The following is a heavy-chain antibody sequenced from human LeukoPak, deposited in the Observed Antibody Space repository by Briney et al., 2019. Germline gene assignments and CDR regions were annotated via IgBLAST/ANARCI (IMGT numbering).Heavy chain of an antibody. D-gene: IGHD2-8*01. CDR3: ARVSTNDRRNAFDI. J-gene: IGHJ3*02. Sequence: GGSLRLSCAASGFTFSTYVMQWVRQAPGKGPEYVSAITGDGGYTYYANSVKGRFTISRDNSKKTLYLQMGSLRADDMAVYYCARVSTNDRRNAFDIWGQGTMVTVSS. V-gene: IGHV3-64*01. CDR1: GFTFSTYV. CDR2: ITGDGGYT.